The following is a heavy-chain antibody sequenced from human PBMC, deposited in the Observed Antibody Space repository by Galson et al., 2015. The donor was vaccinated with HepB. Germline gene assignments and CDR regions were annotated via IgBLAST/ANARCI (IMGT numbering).Heavy chain of an antibody. V-gene: IGHV3-11*05. D-gene: IGHD3-10*01. Sequence: SLRLSCAASGFTFSGYYMRWIRQAPGKGLEWVSYISNSAGYANYADSVKGRFAISRDNAKTSLYLQMNSLRAEDTAVYYCARETGSRNYYYPTNWGQGTLVTVSS. CDR1: GFTFSGYY. CDR2: ISNSAGYA. J-gene: IGHJ4*02. CDR3: ARETGSRNYYYPTN.